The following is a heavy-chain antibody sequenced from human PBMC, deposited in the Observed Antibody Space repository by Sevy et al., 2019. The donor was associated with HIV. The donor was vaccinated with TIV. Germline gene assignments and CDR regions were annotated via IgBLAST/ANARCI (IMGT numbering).Heavy chain of an antibody. CDR2: INSDGSST. V-gene: IGHV3-74*01. D-gene: IGHD2-15*01. J-gene: IGHJ6*02. CDR1: GFTFSSYW. Sequence: GGCLRLSCAASGFTFSSYWMHWVRQAPGKGLVWVSRINSDGSSTSYADSVKGRFTISRDNAKNMLYLQMNSLRAEDTAVYYCARGQAIVVVVAATDYYYGMDVWGQGTTVTVSS. CDR3: ARGQAIVVVVAATDYYYGMDV.